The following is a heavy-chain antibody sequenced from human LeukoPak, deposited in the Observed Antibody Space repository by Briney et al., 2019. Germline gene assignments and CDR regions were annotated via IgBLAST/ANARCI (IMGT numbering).Heavy chain of an antibody. CDR2: INSDGRST. CDR3: AKEFIRNLMGIVVVVAAPYYFDY. J-gene: IGHJ4*02. D-gene: IGHD2-15*01. CDR1: GFTFSSYW. V-gene: IGHV3-74*01. Sequence: GGSLRLSCAASGFTFSSYWMHWVRQAPGKGLVWVSRINSDGRSTGYADSVKGRFTISRDNAKNTLYLQMNSLRAEDTAVYYCAKEFIRNLMGIVVVVAAPYYFDYWGQGTLVTVSS.